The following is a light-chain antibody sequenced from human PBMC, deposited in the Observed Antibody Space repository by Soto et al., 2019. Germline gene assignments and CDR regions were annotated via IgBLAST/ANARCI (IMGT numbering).Light chain of an antibody. Sequence: EVCLSRCPGSLSLYTSERATLSCRASQSVSNYYLAWYQQKPGQAPRLLMFATSSRAPGIPDRFSGSGFGTDFTLSIIRVEPEDCAVYYCQHHGSAPPITFGQGTRLEIK. CDR3: QHHGSAPPIT. V-gene: IGKV3-20*01. CDR1: QSVSNYY. CDR2: ATS. J-gene: IGKJ5*01.